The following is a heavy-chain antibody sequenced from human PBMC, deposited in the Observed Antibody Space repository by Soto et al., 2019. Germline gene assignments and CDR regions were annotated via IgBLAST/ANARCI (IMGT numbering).Heavy chain of an antibody. J-gene: IGHJ5*02. CDR1: GFTFSSYW. Sequence: GGSLRLSCAASGFTFSSYWMSWVRQAPGKGLEWVANIKQDGSEKYYVDSVKGRFTISRDNAKNSLYLQMNSLRAEDTAVYYCARVPPPKYDYIWGSYRSLGAWGQGTLVTVSS. D-gene: IGHD3-16*02. CDR2: IKQDGSEK. V-gene: IGHV3-7*01. CDR3: ARVPPPKYDYIWGSYRSLGA.